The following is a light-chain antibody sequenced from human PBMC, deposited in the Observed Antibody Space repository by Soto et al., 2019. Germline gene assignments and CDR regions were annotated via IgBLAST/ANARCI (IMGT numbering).Light chain of an antibody. CDR1: QSVSSN. V-gene: IGKV3-15*01. Sequence: EIVMTRSPATVSVSPLEIASLSFMASQSVSSNLAWYQQKPGQAPRLLIYGASTRATGIPASFSGFGSGTDFTLTISSLEPEDFATYYCQQLNSYPLTFGGGTKVDIK. CDR2: GAS. J-gene: IGKJ4*01. CDR3: QQLNSYPLT.